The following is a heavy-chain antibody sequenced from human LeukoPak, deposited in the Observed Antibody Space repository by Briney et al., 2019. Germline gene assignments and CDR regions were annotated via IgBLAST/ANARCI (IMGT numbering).Heavy chain of an antibody. CDR1: QFTFSSYA. CDR3: AKDAVPAAMGEYFFDY. CDR2: NRGTNT. J-gene: IGHJ4*02. D-gene: IGHD2-2*01. Sequence: GGSLRLSCVASQFTFSSYAMSWVRQAPGKGLEWVSTNRGTNTDHADSVKGRFTISRDNSKNTLYLQMNSLRVEDTAVYYCAKDAVPAAMGEYFFDYWGQGTLVTVSS. V-gene: IGHV3-23*01.